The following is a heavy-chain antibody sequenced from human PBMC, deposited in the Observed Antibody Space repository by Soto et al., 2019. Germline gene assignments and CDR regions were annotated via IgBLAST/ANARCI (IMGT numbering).Heavy chain of an antibody. CDR3: ARDHLILAAHGLFHGSDV. D-gene: IGHD2-8*02. Sequence: DVKLVESGGGLVQPGASLRLSCAVSGFVFSMYSMSWVRQTPGKGLEWVAKIPQEGVDGHYADSVKGRFTISRDNGKNSLYLQINNPGAEGTAVDYWARDHLILAAHGLFHGSDVWGRGATVTVSS. CDR2: IPQEGVDG. J-gene: IGHJ6*02. CDR1: GFVFSMYS. V-gene: IGHV3-7*03.